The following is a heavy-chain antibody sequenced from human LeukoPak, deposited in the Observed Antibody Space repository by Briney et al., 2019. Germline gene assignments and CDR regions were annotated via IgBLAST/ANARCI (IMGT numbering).Heavy chain of an antibody. CDR3: AKGRDRFDY. D-gene: IGHD1-14*01. V-gene: IGHV3-30*18. CDR2: ISYDGSK. Sequence: GGSLRLSCAVSGFXFSSYGMHWVRQAPGKGLEWVAVISYDGSKYYADSVKGRFTISRDNSKNTLYLQMNRLRAEDTAVYYCAKGRDRFDYWGQGTLVTVSS. CDR1: GFXFSSYG. J-gene: IGHJ4*02.